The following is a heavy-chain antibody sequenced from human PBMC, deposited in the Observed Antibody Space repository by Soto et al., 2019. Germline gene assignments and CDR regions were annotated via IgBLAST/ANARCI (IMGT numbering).Heavy chain of an antibody. CDR2: ISYDGSNK. CDR3: ASDSSGHYFDY. CDR1: GFTFSSYA. D-gene: IGHD3-22*01. V-gene: IGHV3-30-3*01. Sequence: GGSLRLSCAASGFTFSSYAMHWVRQAPGKGLEWVAVISYDGSNKYYVDSVKGRFTISRDNSKNTLYLQMNSLRAEDTAVYYCASDSSGHYFDYWGQGTLVTVSS. J-gene: IGHJ4*02.